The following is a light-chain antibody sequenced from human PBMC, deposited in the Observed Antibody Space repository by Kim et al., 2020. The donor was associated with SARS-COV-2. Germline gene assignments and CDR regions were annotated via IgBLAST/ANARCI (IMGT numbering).Light chain of an antibody. CDR1: SLRSYY. J-gene: IGLJ2*01. V-gene: IGLV3-19*01. CDR2: SKN. CDR3: NSRDSNDNVV. Sequence: VALGQTVRITCQGDSLRSYYATWYQQKPGQAPIRVIYSKNNRPSGIPDRFSGSSSRNTASLTITGTQAGDEADYYCNSRDSNDNVVFGGGTQLTVL.